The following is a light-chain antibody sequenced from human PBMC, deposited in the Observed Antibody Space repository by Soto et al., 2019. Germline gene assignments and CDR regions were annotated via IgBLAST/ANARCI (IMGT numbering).Light chain of an antibody. CDR1: QSISTF. J-gene: IGKJ4*01. V-gene: IGKV1-5*01. CDR2: DAS. Sequence: DIQMTQSPSTLSASAGDTVTITCRASQSISTFLAWYQQKPGKAPKLLIFDASSSKSGVPSRFSGSGFGTDFTLTISSLQAEDFASYYCQQLRSYPSTFGGGTKVDI. CDR3: QQLRSYPST.